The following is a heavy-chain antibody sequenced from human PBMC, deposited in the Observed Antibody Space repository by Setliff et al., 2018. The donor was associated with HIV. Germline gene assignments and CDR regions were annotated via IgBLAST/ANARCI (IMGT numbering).Heavy chain of an antibody. V-gene: IGHV4-59*01. J-gene: IGHJ6*03. Sequence: PSETLSLTCTVSGDSIRGYYWSWIRQPPGKGLEWMGYVFYTGFAAYNPSLKSRLTISVDTSKSQFSLKLSSVTAADTAVYYCARGDGTKYYYYYYMDVRGKGTTVTVSS. CDR2: VFYTGFA. D-gene: IGHD1-7*01. CDR1: GDSIRGYY. CDR3: ARGDGTKYYYYYYMDV.